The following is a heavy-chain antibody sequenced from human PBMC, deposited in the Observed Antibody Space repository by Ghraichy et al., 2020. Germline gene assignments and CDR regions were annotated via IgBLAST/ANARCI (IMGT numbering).Heavy chain of an antibody. V-gene: IGHV3-48*03. Sequence: GGSLRLSCAASGFILSDYEMSWVRQSPGRGLEWVSYISISGGNIYYADSVKGRFTISRDNAKNSLFLQMNSLRAEDTAVYYCARDGSDSGDRVDYWGQGTLVTVSS. J-gene: IGHJ4*02. CDR2: ISISGGNI. D-gene: IGHD4-17*01. CDR1: GFILSDYE. CDR3: ARDGSDSGDRVDY.